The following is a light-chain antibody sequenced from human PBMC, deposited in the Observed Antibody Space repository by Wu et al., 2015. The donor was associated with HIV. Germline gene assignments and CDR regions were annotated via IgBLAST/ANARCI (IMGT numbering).Light chain of an antibody. V-gene: IGKV1-9*01. CDR1: HDIDIY. J-gene: IGKJ4*01. Sequence: IQLTQSPSSLSASVGDRVTITCRASHDIDIYLAWYQQKPGNPPKLLIYGASHLDSGVPSRFSGSGSGTEFSLTISSLLPEDFATYYCQQFKGFPLAFGGGTKVEIK. CDR3: QQFKGFPLA. CDR2: GAS.